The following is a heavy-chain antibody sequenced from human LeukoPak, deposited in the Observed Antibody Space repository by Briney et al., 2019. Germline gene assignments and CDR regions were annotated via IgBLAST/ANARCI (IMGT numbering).Heavy chain of an antibody. CDR1: GFTFSIYG. V-gene: IGHV3-30*18. CDR2: ISYDGSNK. J-gene: IGHJ4*02. Sequence: GRSLRLFCAASGFTFSIYGMHWVRQAPGKGLEWVAVISYDGSNKYYADSVKGRFTISRDNSKNTLYLQMNSLRAEDTAVYYCAKEMTTVTTFSLDYWGQGTLVTVSS. CDR3: AKEMTTVTTFSLDY. D-gene: IGHD4-17*01.